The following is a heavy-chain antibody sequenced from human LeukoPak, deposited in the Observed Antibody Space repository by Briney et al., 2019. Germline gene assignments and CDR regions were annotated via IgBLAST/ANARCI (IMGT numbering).Heavy chain of an antibody. CDR2: FYYSGST. J-gene: IGHJ4*02. D-gene: IGHD1-26*01. Sequence: SETLSLTSTVSGGSISSSSYYWGWIRQPPGKGLEWIGSFYYSGSTYYNPSLKSRVTISVDTSKNQFSLKLSSVTAADTAVYFCAREIVGPTNFDYWGQGTLVTVSS. CDR3: AREIVGPTNFDY. CDR1: GGSISSSSYY. V-gene: IGHV4-39*07.